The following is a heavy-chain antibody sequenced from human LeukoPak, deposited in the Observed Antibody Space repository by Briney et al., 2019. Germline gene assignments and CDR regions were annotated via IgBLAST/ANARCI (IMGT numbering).Heavy chain of an antibody. CDR3: AHRRPGHLTGWDNSYFDN. Sequence: ESGPTLVNPTQTLTLTCTFSGFSLYSSGVGVGWIRQPPGKAPEWLAVIYWDDDKRYNPSLRSRLPMSKDASKSQVFLVISNMDPVDTATYYCAHRRPGHLTGWDNSYFDNWGPGTLVTVSS. CDR1: GFSLYSSGVG. J-gene: IGHJ4*02. V-gene: IGHV2-5*02. CDR2: IYWDDDK. D-gene: IGHD1/OR15-1a*01.